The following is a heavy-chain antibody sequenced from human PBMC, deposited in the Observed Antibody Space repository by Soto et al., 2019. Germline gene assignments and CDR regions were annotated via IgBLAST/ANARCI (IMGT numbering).Heavy chain of an antibody. V-gene: IGHV2-5*02. CDR2: IYWDDDN. Sequence: QITLKESGPTLVKPTQTLTLSCTFSGFSLSSNGVGVAWIRQPPGKALEWLAVIYWDDDNRYRPSLKSRLTITKDHSKTQVVFTMTNMDPVDTGTYYCAHFRNYYDSSGFDGVFDIWGQGTTVTVSS. J-gene: IGHJ3*02. D-gene: IGHD3-22*01. CDR3: AHFRNYYDSSGFDGVFDI. CDR1: GFSLSSNGVG.